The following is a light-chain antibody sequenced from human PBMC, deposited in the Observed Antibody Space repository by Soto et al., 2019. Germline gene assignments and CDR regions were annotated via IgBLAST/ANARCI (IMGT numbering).Light chain of an antibody. CDR1: SSDVGGYYS. CDR2: GVT. V-gene: IGLV2-14*01. Sequence: QSVLTQPASVSGSPGQSITISCTGTSSDVGGYYSVSWYRQHPGKAPKLIIYGVTNQPSGVSDRFSASKSGNTASLTISGLQAEDEADYFCTSYSSSDIFYVFGSGTKVTVL. J-gene: IGLJ1*01. CDR3: TSYSSSDIFYV.